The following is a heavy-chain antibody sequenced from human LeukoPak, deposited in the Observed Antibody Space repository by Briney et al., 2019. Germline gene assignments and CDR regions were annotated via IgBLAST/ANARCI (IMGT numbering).Heavy chain of an antibody. J-gene: IGHJ4*02. CDR1: AFSLSAYN. CDR3: VRDRGTYRPVDY. Sequence: GGSLRLSCAASAFSLSAYNMNWVRQAPGKGLEWVSSISYTGTYIYYADSVKGRFTISRDNAQNSLYLQMNSLRAEDTAIYYCVRDRGTYRPVDYWGQGTLVTVSS. CDR2: ISYTGTYI. D-gene: IGHD1-26*01. V-gene: IGHV3-21*04.